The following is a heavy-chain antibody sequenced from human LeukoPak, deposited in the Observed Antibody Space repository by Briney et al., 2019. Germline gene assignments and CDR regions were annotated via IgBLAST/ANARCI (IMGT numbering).Heavy chain of an antibody. V-gene: IGHV3-15*05. CDR1: GFTFSNAW. D-gene: IGHD1-26*01. J-gene: IGHJ3*01. CDR3: ARESTVGPATQTDALDV. CDR2: IKSKTDGGTT. Sequence: GGSLILSCAASGFTFSNAWMSWVRQAPGKGLEWVGRIKSKTDGGTTDYAAHVKGRFTISRDDSKNTLYLQMNSLRVEDTAVYYCARESTVGPATQTDALDVWGQGTMVTVSS.